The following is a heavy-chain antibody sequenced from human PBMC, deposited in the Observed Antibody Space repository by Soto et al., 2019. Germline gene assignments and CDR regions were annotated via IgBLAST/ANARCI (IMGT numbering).Heavy chain of an antibody. CDR1: GFTFSSDG. CDR2: IWYDGSNK. CDR3: AREIGVPTLTGGYGMDV. V-gene: IGHV3-33*01. Sequence: GGALILSCAASGFTFSSDGMHWVRQAPAKVLEWVAVIWYDGSNKYYADSVKGRFTISRDNSKNTLYLQMNSLRAEDTAVYYCAREIGVPTLTGGYGMDVWGQGTTVTVSS. D-gene: IGHD1-26*01. J-gene: IGHJ6*02.